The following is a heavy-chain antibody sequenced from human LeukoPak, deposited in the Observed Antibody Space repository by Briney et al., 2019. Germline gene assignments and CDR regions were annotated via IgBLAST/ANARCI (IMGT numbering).Heavy chain of an antibody. D-gene: IGHD3-3*01. CDR3: ARGRITIFGVVIPHFDN. V-gene: IGHV4-59*01. Sequence: PSETLSLTCTVSRGSIGSYYWSWIRQPPGKGLEWIGYIDNSGNTNSNPSLKSRVTMSVDTSKNQFSLKLSSVIAADTAVYYCARGRITIFGVVIPHFDNWGQGTLVTVSS. CDR1: RGSIGSYY. CDR2: IDNSGNT. J-gene: IGHJ4*02.